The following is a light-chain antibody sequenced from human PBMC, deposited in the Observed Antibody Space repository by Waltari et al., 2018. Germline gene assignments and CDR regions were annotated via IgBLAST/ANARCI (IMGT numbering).Light chain of an antibody. J-gene: IGKJ1*01. Sequence: AIQLTQSPSSLSASVGDRVTITCRSSQGISTYLAWYQQKPGEAPKLLIYAASTLQSGVPSRFSGSGSGTDFTLTISSLQPEDFATYYCLQDYDYPRTFGQGTKVEIK. V-gene: IGKV1-6*01. CDR2: AAS. CDR1: QGISTY. CDR3: LQDYDYPRT.